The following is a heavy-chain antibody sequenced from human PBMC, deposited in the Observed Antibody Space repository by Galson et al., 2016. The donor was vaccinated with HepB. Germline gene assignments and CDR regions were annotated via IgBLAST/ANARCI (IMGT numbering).Heavy chain of an antibody. CDR1: GFTFSDYY. CDR3: ARAQTTVVTYIDN. Sequence: SLRLSCAASGFTFSDYYMSWIRQAPGKGLEWVSYISSSSSYTNYAESVKGRFTISRDNSKNTVYLQMNSLRAEDTAVYYCARAQTTVVTYIDNWGQGTLVTVSS. D-gene: IGHD4-23*01. CDR2: ISSSSSYT. V-gene: IGHV3-11*06. J-gene: IGHJ4*02.